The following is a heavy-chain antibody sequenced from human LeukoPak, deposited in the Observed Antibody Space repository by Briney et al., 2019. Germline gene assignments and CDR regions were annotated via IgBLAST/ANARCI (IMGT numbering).Heavy chain of an antibody. CDR3: ARGPIRLGELSSYFDY. J-gene: IGHJ4*02. CDR2: IIPILGTA. V-gene: IGHV1-69*01. Sequence: GSSVKVSCKASGGTFSSYATSWVRQAPGQGLEWMGGIIPILGTANYAQKFQGRVTITADESTSTAYMELSSLRSEDTAVYYCARGPIRLGELSSYFDYWGQGTLVTVSS. D-gene: IGHD3-16*02. CDR1: GGTFSSYA.